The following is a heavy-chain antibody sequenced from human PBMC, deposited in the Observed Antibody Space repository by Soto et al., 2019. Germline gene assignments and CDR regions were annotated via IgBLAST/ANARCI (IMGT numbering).Heavy chain of an antibody. J-gene: IGHJ4*02. CDR1: GYTFTSYG. Sequence: QVQLVQSGAEVKKPGASVKVTFKAYGYTFTSYGISWVRQAHGRGLEWMGWIRAYNGNTKYAQKLQGRVTMTTDTSTSTAYMELRSLRSDDTAVYYCARAHIVVVEKPNFDYWGQGTLVTVSS. CDR3: ARAHIVVVEKPNFDY. CDR2: IRAYNGNT. V-gene: IGHV1-18*01. D-gene: IGHD3-22*01.